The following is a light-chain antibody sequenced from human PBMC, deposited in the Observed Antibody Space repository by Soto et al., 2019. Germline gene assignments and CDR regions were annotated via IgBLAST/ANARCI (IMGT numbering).Light chain of an antibody. J-gene: IGLJ2*01. CDR1: SSNIGAGYD. Sequence: QLVLTQPPSVSGAPGQRVTISCTGSSSNIGAGYDVHWYQQLPGPAPKLLIYGNSNRPSGVPDRFSGSKSGTSASLAITGLQAEDEAYYYCQSYDSSLSVVFGGGTQLTVL. CDR2: GNS. V-gene: IGLV1-40*01. CDR3: QSYDSSLSVV.